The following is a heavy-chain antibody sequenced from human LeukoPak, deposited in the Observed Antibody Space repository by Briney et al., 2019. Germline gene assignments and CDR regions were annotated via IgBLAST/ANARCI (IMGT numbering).Heavy chain of an antibody. Sequence: GGSLRLSCAASGFTFSNCAMSWVRQAPGKGLGWVSAISGSGGSTYYADSVKGRFTISRDNSKNTLYLQMNSLRAEDAAVYYCAKSLSRTDRSALYMYVWGKGTTVTVSS. CDR1: GFTFSNCA. V-gene: IGHV3-23*01. D-gene: IGHD6-25*01. J-gene: IGHJ6*03. CDR2: ISGSGGST. CDR3: AKSLSRTDRSALYMYV.